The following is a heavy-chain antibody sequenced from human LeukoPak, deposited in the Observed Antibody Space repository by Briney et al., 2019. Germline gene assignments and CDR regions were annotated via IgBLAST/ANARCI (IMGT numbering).Heavy chain of an antibody. CDR1: GFTFSSYE. V-gene: IGHV3-23*01. Sequence: GGSLRLSCAASGFTFSSYEMNWVRQAPGKGLEWVAAISGNGLGTYYADSVKGRFNISRDNSRNTLYLQMNSLRIEDTAFYYCAKDANYLRSSGYLIPIDFWGQGTLVTVSS. J-gene: IGHJ4*02. D-gene: IGHD3-22*01. CDR3: AKDANYLRSSGYLIPIDF. CDR2: ISGNGLGT.